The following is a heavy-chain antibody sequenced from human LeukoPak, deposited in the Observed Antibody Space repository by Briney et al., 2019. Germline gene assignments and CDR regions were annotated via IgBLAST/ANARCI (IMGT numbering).Heavy chain of an antibody. CDR2: IRSSGIGM. V-gene: IGHV3-48*03. Sequence: GGSLRLPCAASGFTFSSYEMNWVHQAPGKGLEWVSDIRSSGIGMFYADSVRGRFTISRDNAKNSLYLQMDSLRADDTAVYYCARAMIVDLGTRPFDYWGQGALVTVSS. CDR1: GFTFSSYE. J-gene: IGHJ4*02. D-gene: IGHD3-22*01. CDR3: ARAMIVDLGTRPFDY.